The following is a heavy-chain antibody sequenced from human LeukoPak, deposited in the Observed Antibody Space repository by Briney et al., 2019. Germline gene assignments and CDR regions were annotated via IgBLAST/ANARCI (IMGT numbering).Heavy chain of an antibody. V-gene: IGHV3-66*01. CDR2: IYSGGST. J-gene: IGHJ3*02. Sequence: GGSLRLSCAASGFTVSSNYMSWVRQAPGKGLEWVSVIYSGGSTYYADSVKGRFTISRDNSKNTLYLQMNNLRAEDTAVYYCALSITMVRGVKNDAFDTWGQGTMVTVSS. CDR3: ALSITMVRGVKNDAFDT. CDR1: GFTVSSNY. D-gene: IGHD3-10*01.